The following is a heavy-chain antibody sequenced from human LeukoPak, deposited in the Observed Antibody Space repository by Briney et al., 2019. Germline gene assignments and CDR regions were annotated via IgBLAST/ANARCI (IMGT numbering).Heavy chain of an antibody. CDR3: ARTYSSSWYVFDY. CDR2: IYYSGST. J-gene: IGHJ4*02. D-gene: IGHD6-13*01. CDR1: GGSISSSSYY. V-gene: IGHV4-39*01. Sequence: SETLSLTCTVSGGSISSSSYYWGWIRQPPGKGLEWIGSIYYSGSTYYNPSLKSRVTISVGTSKNQFSLKLSSVTAADTAVYYCARTYSSSWYVFDYWGQGTLVTVSS.